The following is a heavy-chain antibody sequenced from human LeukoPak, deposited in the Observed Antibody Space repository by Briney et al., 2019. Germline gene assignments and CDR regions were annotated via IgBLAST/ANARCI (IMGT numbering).Heavy chain of an antibody. CDR2: INWNGGST. D-gene: IGHD6-13*01. V-gene: IGHV3-20*04. CDR3: ATYRGYPVDY. J-gene: IGHJ4*02. CDR1: GFTFDDYG. Sequence: PGGSLRLSCAASGFTFDDYGMSWVRQVPGKGLEWVSGINWNGGSTGYADSVKGRFTISRDNAKNSLYLQMNSLRAEDTALYYCATYRGYPVDYWGQGTLVTVSS.